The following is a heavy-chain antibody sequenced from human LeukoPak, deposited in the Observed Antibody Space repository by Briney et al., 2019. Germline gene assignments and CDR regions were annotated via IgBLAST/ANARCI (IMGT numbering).Heavy chain of an antibody. CDR1: GYTFTGYY. CDR2: INPNSGGT. D-gene: IGHD3-22*01. V-gene: IGHV1-2*06. CDR3: ARDRSDSSGYYYDDAFDI. Sequence: ASVKVSCKASGYTFTGYYMHWVRQAPGQGLEWMGRINPNSGGTNYAQKFQGRVTITADESTSTAYMELSSLRSEDTAVYYCARDRSDSSGYYYDDAFDIWGQGTMVTVSS. J-gene: IGHJ3*02.